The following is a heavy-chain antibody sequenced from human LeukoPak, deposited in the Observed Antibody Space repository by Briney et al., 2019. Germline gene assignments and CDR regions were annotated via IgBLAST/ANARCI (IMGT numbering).Heavy chain of an antibody. J-gene: IGHJ4*02. Sequence: PGGSLRLSCAASGITGSSNYMSWIRQAPGKGLEWVSYISSSGSTIYYADSVKGRFTISRDNAKNSLYLQMNSLRAEDTAVYYCARDICCSSTSPLDYWGRGTLVTVSS. D-gene: IGHD2-2*01. CDR2: ISSSGSTI. V-gene: IGHV3-11*04. CDR3: ARDICCSSTSPLDY. CDR1: GITGSSNY.